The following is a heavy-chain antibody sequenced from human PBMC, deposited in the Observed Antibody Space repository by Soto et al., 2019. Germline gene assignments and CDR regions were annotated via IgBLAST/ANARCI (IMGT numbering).Heavy chain of an antibody. V-gene: IGHV4-31*03. Sequence: QVQLQESGPGLVKPSQTLSLTCSVSGDPINSGGYFWSWIRQLPGKGLEWIGNIFYNGSTYYNPYLKSRVTISLDTSKSQFSLNLSSVTAADSAVYFCARDRYFDLWGRGTLVTVSS. CDR3: ARDRYFDL. CDR2: IFYNGST. J-gene: IGHJ2*01. CDR1: GDPINSGGYF.